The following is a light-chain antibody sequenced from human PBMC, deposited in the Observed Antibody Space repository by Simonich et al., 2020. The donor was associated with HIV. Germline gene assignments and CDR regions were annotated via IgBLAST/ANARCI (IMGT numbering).Light chain of an antibody. V-gene: IGKV3-15*01. J-gene: IGKJ4*01. CDR1: QSVTSN. CDR2: DAS. Sequence: EIVMTQSPATLSVSPGERATLSCRASQSVTSNLAWYQQKPGQAPRLLIYDASTRATGIPARCSGSGSGTEFTLTISSMQSEDCAVYYCQQYNNWPLFGGGTKVEIK. CDR3: QQYNNWPL.